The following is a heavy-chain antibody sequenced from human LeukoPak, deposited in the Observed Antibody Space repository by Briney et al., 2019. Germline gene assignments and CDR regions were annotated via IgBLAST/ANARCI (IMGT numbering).Heavy chain of an antibody. D-gene: IGHD3-22*01. CDR3: ARGIEYYYDSSTPDAFDI. J-gene: IGHJ3*02. Sequence: PSQTLSLTCTVSGGSISSGGYYWSWIRQHPGTGLEWIGYIYDSGSTYYNPSLKSRVTISVDTSKNQFSLKLSSVTAADTAVYYCARGIEYYYDSSTPDAFDIWGQGTMVTVSS. CDR1: GGSISSGGYY. CDR2: IYDSGST. V-gene: IGHV4-31*03.